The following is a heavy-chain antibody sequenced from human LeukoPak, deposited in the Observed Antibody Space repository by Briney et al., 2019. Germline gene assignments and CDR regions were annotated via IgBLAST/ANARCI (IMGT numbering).Heavy chain of an antibody. J-gene: IGHJ4*02. CDR1: GFTFSSHA. CDR3: ARGGPPNYYGSGSLGFDY. V-gene: IGHV3-23*01. CDR2: LSGSGYNT. D-gene: IGHD3-10*01. Sequence: GGSLRLSCAASGFTFSSHALSWVRQAPGKGLEWVSSLSGSGYNTYYADSVKGRFTISRHNSKNTLYLQMNSLRAEDTAVYYCARGGPPNYYGSGSLGFDYWGQGTLVTVSS.